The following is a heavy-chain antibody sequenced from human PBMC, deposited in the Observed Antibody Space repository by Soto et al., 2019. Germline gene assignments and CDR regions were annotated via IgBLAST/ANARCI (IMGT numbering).Heavy chain of an antibody. CDR2: ISGSGGST. CDR3: AKDHYSNPTVYYFDY. CDR1: GFTFSSYA. J-gene: IGHJ4*02. Sequence: GGSLRLSCAASGFTFSSYAMSWVRQAPGKGLEWVSAISGSGGSTYYADSVKGRFTISRDNSKNTLYLQMNSLRAEDTAVYYCAKDHYSNPTVYYFDYWGQGTLVTVSS. V-gene: IGHV3-23*01. D-gene: IGHD6-13*01.